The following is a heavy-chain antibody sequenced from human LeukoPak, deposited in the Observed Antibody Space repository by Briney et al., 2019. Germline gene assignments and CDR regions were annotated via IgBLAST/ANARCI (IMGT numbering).Heavy chain of an antibody. Sequence: VQPGGSLRLSCAASGFTFSSYAMNWVRQAPGKGLEWVAAISGSGGSTYYADSVKGRFTISRDNSKNTLDLQMSSLRAEDTAVYYCAKAFQSTDTSPRRGMDVWGQGTTATVSS. CDR1: GFTFSSYA. D-gene: IGHD2-2*01. CDR3: AKAFQSTDTSPRRGMDV. J-gene: IGHJ6*02. CDR2: ISGSGGST. V-gene: IGHV3-23*01.